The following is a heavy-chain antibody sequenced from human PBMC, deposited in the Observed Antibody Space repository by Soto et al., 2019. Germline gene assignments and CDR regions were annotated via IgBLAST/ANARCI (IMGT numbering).Heavy chain of an antibody. D-gene: IGHD2-15*01. Sequence: QITLKESGPTLVKPTQTLTLTCTFSGFSLSTSGVGVGWIRQPPGKALEWLALIYWDDDKRYSPSLKSRLTVTKDTSKNQVVLTMTNMDPVDTATYYCAHRPSYCSGGSCYSGFDYWGQGTLVTVSS. CDR2: IYWDDDK. CDR1: GFSLSTSGVG. V-gene: IGHV2-5*02. CDR3: AHRPSYCSGGSCYSGFDY. J-gene: IGHJ4*02.